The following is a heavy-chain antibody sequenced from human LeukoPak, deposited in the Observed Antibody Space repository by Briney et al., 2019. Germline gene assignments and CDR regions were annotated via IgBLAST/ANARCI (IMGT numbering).Heavy chain of an antibody. CDR3: ARMKADAADDAFDI. J-gene: IGHJ3*02. V-gene: IGHV3-33*01. D-gene: IGHD5-18*01. Sequence: PGGSLRLSCAASGFTFSSYGMHWVRQAPGKGLEWVAVIWYDGSNKYYADSVKGRFTISRDNSKNTLYLQMNSLRAEDTAVYYCARMKADAADDAFDIWGQGTMVTVSS. CDR2: IWYDGSNK. CDR1: GFTFSSYG.